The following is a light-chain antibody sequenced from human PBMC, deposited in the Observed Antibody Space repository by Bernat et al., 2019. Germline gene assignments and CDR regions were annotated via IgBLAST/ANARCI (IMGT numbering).Light chain of an antibody. J-gene: IGLJ2*01. CDR2: AKN. CDR3: NSRDSSGNHVV. CDR1: SLRNYY. Sequence: SSELTQDPAVSVALGQTVRITCQGDSLRNYYASWYQQKPGQAPALVIYAKNNRPSGIPDRFSGSSSGNTASLTITGAQAEDEADYYCNSRDSSGNHVVFGGGTKLTVL. V-gene: IGLV3-19*01.